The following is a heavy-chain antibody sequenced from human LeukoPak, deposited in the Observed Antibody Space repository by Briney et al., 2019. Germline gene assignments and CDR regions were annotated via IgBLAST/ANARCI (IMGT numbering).Heavy chain of an antibody. J-gene: IGHJ6*03. Sequence: ASVKVSCKASGGTFSSYAISWLRQAPGQGLEWMGGIIPIFGTANCAQKFQGRVTITADESTSTAYMELSSLRSEDTAVYYCAGRTTVTHYYYYYMDVWGKGTTVTVSS. D-gene: IGHD4-17*01. CDR1: GGTFSSYA. CDR3: AGRTTVTHYYYYYMDV. V-gene: IGHV1-69*13. CDR2: IIPIFGTA.